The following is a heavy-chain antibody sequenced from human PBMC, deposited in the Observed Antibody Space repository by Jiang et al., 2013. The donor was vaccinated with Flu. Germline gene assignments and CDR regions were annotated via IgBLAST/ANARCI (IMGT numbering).Heavy chain of an antibody. Sequence: GLVQPGESLRLSCAASEFTFSNYAMSWVRQAPGKGLEWVSVISGSGGSTYYADSVKGRFTISRDNSKNTLYLQMNSLRAEDTAIYYCAKDRGTIAVAGTGGFDSWGQGTLVTVSS. D-gene: IGHD6-19*01. CDR2: ISGSGGST. CDR1: EFTFSNYA. V-gene: IGHV3-23*01. CDR3: AKDRGTIAVAGTGGFDS. J-gene: IGHJ4*02.